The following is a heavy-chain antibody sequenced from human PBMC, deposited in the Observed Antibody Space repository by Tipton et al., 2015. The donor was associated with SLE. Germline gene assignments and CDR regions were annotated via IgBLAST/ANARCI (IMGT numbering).Heavy chain of an antibody. Sequence: LRLSCAVYGGSFSGYYWSWIRQPPGKGLEWIGEINHSGSTNYNPSLKSRDTISVDTSKNQFSLKLNSVTAADTAVYYCARTQYTFGGVIAPFDYWGQGTLVTVSS. CDR1: GGSFSGYY. J-gene: IGHJ4*02. CDR3: ARTQYTFGGVIAPFDY. CDR2: INHSGST. V-gene: IGHV4-34*01. D-gene: IGHD3-16*02.